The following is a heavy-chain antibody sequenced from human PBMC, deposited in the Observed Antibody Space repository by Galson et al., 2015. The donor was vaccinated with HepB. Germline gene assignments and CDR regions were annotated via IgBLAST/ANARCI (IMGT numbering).Heavy chain of an antibody. D-gene: IGHD5-24*01. CDR1: GFNFAHYG. CDR2: VSNDGSRR. Sequence: SLRLSCAASGFNFAHYGMHWVRQAPGKGLEWVAFVSNDGSRRYYSDSVKGRFTISRDNSQNTVTFQLNSLRLEDSGVYYCAKDGRWRSANGDHFHPWGQGTLVTVSS. CDR3: AKDGRWRSANGDHFHP. V-gene: IGHV3-30*18. J-gene: IGHJ5*02.